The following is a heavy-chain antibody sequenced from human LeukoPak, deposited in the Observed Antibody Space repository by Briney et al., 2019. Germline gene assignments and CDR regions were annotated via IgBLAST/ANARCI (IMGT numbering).Heavy chain of an antibody. V-gene: IGHV3-20*04. CDR3: ARDKHYDSSGYTYFQH. CDR2: INWNGGST. D-gene: IGHD3-22*01. CDR1: GFTFRTYG. J-gene: IGHJ1*01. Sequence: GGSLRLSCVASGFTFRTYGMAWVRQAPGKGLEWVSGINWNGGSTGYADSVKGRFTISRDNAKNSLYLQMNSLRAEDTALYYCARDKHYDSSGYTYFQHWGQGTLVTVSS.